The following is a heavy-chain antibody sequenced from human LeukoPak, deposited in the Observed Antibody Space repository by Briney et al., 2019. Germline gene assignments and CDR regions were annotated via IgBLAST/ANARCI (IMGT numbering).Heavy chain of an antibody. J-gene: IGHJ4*02. Sequence: PSETLSLTCTVSGGSISSGGYHWTWIRQHPGKGLEWIGYIYSSGYTYYNPSLKSRVSMSIETSKKEFSLKVTSVSAADTAIYYCARGTTSVTTLDYWGQGTLVTVSS. CDR2: IYSSGYT. CDR3: ARGTTSVTTLDY. CDR1: GGSISSGGYH. D-gene: IGHD4-17*01. V-gene: IGHV4-31*03.